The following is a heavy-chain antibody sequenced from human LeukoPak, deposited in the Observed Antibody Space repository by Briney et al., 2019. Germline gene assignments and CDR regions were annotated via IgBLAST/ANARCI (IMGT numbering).Heavy chain of an antibody. CDR3: AHSGLSHDSSGYSYYFHY. V-gene: IGHV2-5*01. CDR1: GFSLNTSGVG. J-gene: IGHJ4*02. D-gene: IGHD3-22*01. Sequence: SGPTLVNPTQTLTLTCTFSGFSLNTSGVGVGWIRQPPGKALEWLALIYWNGDKRYSPSLKSRLTIIKDTSKNQVVLRMTNMDPVDTATYFCAHSGLSHDSSGYSYYFHYWGQGTLVTVSS. CDR2: IYWNGDK.